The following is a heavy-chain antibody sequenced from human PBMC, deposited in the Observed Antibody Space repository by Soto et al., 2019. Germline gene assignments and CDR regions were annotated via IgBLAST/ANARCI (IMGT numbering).Heavy chain of an antibody. Sequence: SETLSLTCTVSGDSISSTPYYWGWIRQPPGKGLEWIGTIFSSGKTYYNPSLKSRVTISEDTSKRQFSLKLSSVTAADTAVYYCARLDDYNNCFDYWGQGTPVTVSS. V-gene: IGHV4-39*01. CDR3: ARLDDYNNCFDY. J-gene: IGHJ4*02. CDR1: GDSISSTPYY. D-gene: IGHD4-4*01. CDR2: IFSSGKT.